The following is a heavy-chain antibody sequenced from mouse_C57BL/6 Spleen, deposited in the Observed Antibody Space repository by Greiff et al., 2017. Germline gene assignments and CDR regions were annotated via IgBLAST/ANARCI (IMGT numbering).Heavy chain of an antibody. J-gene: IGHJ4*01. CDR1: GFSLTSYA. D-gene: IGHD3-2*02. CDR2: IWTGGGT. CDR3: ARKRKAGADYAMDD. V-gene: IGHV2-9-1*01. Sequence: VKLVESGPGLVAPSQSLSITCTVSGFSLTSYAISWVRQPPGKGLEWLGVIWTGGGTNYNSALKSKLSISKDNSKSQVFLKMNSLQTDDTARDYCARKRKAGADYAMDDWGQGTSVTVSS.